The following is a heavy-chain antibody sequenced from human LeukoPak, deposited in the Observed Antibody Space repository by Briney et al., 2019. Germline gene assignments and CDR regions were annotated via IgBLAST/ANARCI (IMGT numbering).Heavy chain of an antibody. CDR1: GFTISNYW. Sequence: PGGSLRLSCVGSGFTISNYWMHWVRQAPGTGLVWVSRIHPDGSITIYADSVKGRFTISRDNTKNTLYLQMNSLRAEDTAVYSCAPQQAFSPYNWFDPWGQGTLVTVSS. V-gene: IGHV3-74*01. D-gene: IGHD3-3*02. J-gene: IGHJ5*02. CDR2: IHPDGSIT. CDR3: APQQAFSPYNWFDP.